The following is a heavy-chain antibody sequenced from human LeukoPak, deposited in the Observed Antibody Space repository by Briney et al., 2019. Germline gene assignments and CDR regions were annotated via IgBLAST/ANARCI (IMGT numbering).Heavy chain of an antibody. D-gene: IGHD1-1*01. J-gene: IGHJ4*02. CDR1: GFTFSSYA. CDR2: LRGNGDT. CDR3: AEASWVSNADAVL. Sequence: GGSLRLSCAASGFTFSSYAMSWVREAPARGLEWVSSLRGNGDTFYADSVKGRFTLSRDDSRNTVYLRLNNLRVEDTAVYYCAEASWVSNADAVLWGQGTVVTVSS. V-gene: IGHV3-23*01.